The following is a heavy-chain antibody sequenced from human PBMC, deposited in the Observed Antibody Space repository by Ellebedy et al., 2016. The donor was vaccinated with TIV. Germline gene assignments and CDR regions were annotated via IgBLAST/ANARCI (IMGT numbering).Heavy chain of an antibody. J-gene: IGHJ5*02. CDR2: FDPEDGET. CDR3: ARDPCSSTSCPWSDP. Sequence: ASVKVSCKVSGYTLTDLSMHWVRQAPGKGLEWMGGFDPEDGETIYAQKFQGRVTMTEDTSTDTAYMELSSLRSEDTAVYYCARDPCSSTSCPWSDPWGQGTLVTVSS. CDR1: GYTLTDLS. D-gene: IGHD2-2*01. V-gene: IGHV1-24*01.